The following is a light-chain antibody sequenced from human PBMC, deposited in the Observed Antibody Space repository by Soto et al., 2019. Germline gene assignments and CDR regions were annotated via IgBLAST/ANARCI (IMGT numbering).Light chain of an antibody. V-gene: IGLV2-14*01. CDR2: EVS. J-gene: IGLJ3*02. Sequence: QSVLTQPASVSGSPGQSITISCTGTSSDIGRFNYVSWYQQHPGKVPKLMIYEVSNRPSAVSNRFSGSKSGNTASLTISGLQAEDEADYYCSSHTISNNQVFGGGTKLTVL. CDR1: SSDIGRFNY. CDR3: SSHTISNNQV.